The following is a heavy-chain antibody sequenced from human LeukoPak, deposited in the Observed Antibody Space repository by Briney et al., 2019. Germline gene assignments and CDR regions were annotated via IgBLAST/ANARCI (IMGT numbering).Heavy chain of an antibody. J-gene: IGHJ2*01. CDR2: ISGRSDCI. CDR3: VRDLVRGVHPAFYSDI. CDR1: GFPFSDYS. V-gene: IGHV3-21*01. Sequence: NPGGSLRLSCAASGFPFSDYSMNWVRQAPGKGLEWVSCISGRSDCIYSADSVKSRFTISIDNADKSLYLQMTSLRAGDTAVYFCVRDLVRGVHPAFYSDIWGRGNPVTVSS. D-gene: IGHD3-10*01.